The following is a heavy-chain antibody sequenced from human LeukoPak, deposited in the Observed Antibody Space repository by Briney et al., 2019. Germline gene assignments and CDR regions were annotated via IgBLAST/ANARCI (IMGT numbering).Heavy chain of an antibody. Sequence: GGSLRLSCAASGFTFSNYGMHWVRQAPGKGLEWVAFIRYDGSNEYYADSMKGRFTISRDNSKNTLYLQMNSLRPDDTAVYYCARSSYYDTSGYYESMDHWGQGTLVTASS. V-gene: IGHV3-30*02. CDR1: GFTFSNYG. CDR3: ARSSYYDTSGYYESMDH. J-gene: IGHJ4*02. CDR2: IRYDGSNE. D-gene: IGHD3-22*01.